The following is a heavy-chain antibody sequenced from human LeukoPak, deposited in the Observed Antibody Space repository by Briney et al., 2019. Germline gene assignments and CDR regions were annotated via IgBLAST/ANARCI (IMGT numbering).Heavy chain of an antibody. CDR1: GFTFSSYA. Sequence: GGSLRLSCAGSGFTFSSYAMSWVRQAPGKGLEWVSAISDTGATTYYADSVKGRFTISRDNSKNTLYLQMNSLRAEDTAVYYCAKQGQQLVRSFWDYWGQGTLVTVSS. CDR3: AKQGQQLVRSFWDY. V-gene: IGHV3-23*01. CDR2: ISDTGATT. D-gene: IGHD6-13*01. J-gene: IGHJ4*02.